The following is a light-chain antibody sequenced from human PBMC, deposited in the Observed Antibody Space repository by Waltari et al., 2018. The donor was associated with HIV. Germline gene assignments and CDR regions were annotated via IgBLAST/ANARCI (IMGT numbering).Light chain of an antibody. V-gene: IGLV7-46*01. CDR1: SGNVSRSHF. CDR3: LLSYNGVRF. CDR2: DLE. J-gene: IGLJ2*01. Sequence: VATQEPSLTVSPGDTVTLSCAPFSGNVSRSHFPYWFQLTPVQAPRTLIYDLEKRHPSTPVRFSGSLGGGRSILTLSGALPEDEAEYFCLLSYNGVRFFGGGTTLTV.